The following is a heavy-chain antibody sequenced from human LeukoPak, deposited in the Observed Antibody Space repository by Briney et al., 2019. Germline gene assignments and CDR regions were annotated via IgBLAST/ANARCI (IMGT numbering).Heavy chain of an antibody. Sequence: PSETLSLTCTVSSGSISSSSYYWGWIRQPPGKGLEWIGSIYYSGSTYYNPSLKSRVTISVDTSKNQFSLKLSSVTAADTAVYYCARISGGWYYFDYWGQGTLVTVSS. CDR1: SGSISSSSYY. CDR2: IYYSGST. D-gene: IGHD6-19*01. CDR3: ARISGGWYYFDY. V-gene: IGHV4-39*01. J-gene: IGHJ4*02.